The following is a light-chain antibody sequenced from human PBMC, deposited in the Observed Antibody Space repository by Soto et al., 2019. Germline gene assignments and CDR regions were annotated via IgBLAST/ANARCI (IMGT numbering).Light chain of an antibody. V-gene: IGKV1-5*03. Sequence: IQLTQSTATLCESVGERVTISWQASQTIXRWLAWYQQEPGKAPQILXDMAASLARGGPSRLSGSGSGTEFTLTISSLQPDYFANYYCQQYNSDSRTFGQGTKVDIK. J-gene: IGKJ1*01. CDR3: QQYNSDSRT. CDR1: QTIXRW. CDR2: MAA.